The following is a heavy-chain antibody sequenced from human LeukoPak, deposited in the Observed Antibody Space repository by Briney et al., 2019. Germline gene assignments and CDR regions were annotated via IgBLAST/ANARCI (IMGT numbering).Heavy chain of an antibody. V-gene: IGHV3-64D*06. Sequence: GGSLRLSCAASGFSVSNSYMNWVRQAPGKGLEFVSGISSTGGSTNYPDSVKDRFSISRDNSKNTLYLQMTSLRADDTAVYYCVKDQHCSTISCATRTGFDPWGQGTSVTVSS. J-gene: IGHJ5*02. CDR1: GFSVSNSY. D-gene: IGHD2-2*01. CDR3: VKDQHCSTISCATRTGFDP. CDR2: ISSTGGST.